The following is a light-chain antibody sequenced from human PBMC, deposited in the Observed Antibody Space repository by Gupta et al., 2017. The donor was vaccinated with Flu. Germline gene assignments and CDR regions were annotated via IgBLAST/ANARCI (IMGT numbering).Light chain of an antibody. J-gene: IGKJ2*01. CDR3: QQDYNLPPYT. CDR1: QSVSSSY. V-gene: IGKV3-7*04. CDR2: GAS. Sequence: PGERVTLSCRASQSVSSSYLTWYQQKPGQAPRLLIYGASTRATSIPARFSGSGSGTDFTLTISSRQPEDFAVYYCQQDYNLPPYTFGQGTKLEIK.